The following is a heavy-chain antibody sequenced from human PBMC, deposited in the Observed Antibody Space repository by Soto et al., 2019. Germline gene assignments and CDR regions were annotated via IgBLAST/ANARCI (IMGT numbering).Heavy chain of an antibody. CDR3: ARRAYYYGSGSYWYMDV. Sequence: PSETLSLTCTVSGGSISSSSYYWGWIRQPPGKGLKWIGSIYYSGSTYYNTSLKSRVTISVDTSKNQFSLKLCSVTAADTAVFFCARRAYYYGSGSYWYMDVWGKGTTVTVSS. V-gene: IGHV4-39*01. CDR1: GGSISSSSYY. CDR2: IYYSGST. D-gene: IGHD3-10*01. J-gene: IGHJ6*03.